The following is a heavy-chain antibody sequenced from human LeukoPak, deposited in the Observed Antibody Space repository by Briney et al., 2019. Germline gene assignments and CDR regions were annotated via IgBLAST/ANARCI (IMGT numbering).Heavy chain of an antibody. D-gene: IGHD2-15*01. CDR3: AREPTVAATGWFDP. J-gene: IGHJ5*02. V-gene: IGHV1-69*13. Sequence: ASVKVSCKASGGTFSGYAISWVRQAPGQGLEWMGGIIPIFGTANYAQKFQGRVTITADESTSTAYMELSSLRSEDTAVYYCAREPTVAATGWFDPWGQGTLATVSS. CDR2: IIPIFGTA. CDR1: GGTFSGYA.